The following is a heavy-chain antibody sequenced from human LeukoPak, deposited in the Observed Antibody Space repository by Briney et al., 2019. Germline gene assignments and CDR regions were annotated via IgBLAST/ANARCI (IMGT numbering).Heavy chain of an antibody. CDR3: AASLSGWYGPSAYY. CDR1: GFDFSPLE. Sequence: GGSLRLSCAASGFDFSPLEMSWVRQAPGKGLEWVSFISGGSEATHYADSVRGRFTISRDNAKNSLYLQMRGLRPEDTAVYYCAASLSGWYGPSAYYWGQGTRVTVSS. J-gene: IGHJ4*02. D-gene: IGHD6-19*01. CDR2: ISGGSEAT. V-gene: IGHV3-48*03.